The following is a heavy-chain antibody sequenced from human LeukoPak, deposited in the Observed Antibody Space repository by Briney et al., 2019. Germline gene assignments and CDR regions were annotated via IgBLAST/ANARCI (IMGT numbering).Heavy chain of an antibody. V-gene: IGHV4-39*01. J-gene: IGHJ4*02. CDR2: IYSSGST. D-gene: IGHD1-26*01. CDR1: GASVSGSDYY. CDR3: AKSGGYGLIDY. Sequence: PSETLSLTCAVSGASVSGSDYYWGWIRQPPGKGLEWIGNIYSSGSTYYNASLQSRVTISMDTSKNQFSLRLNSVTAADTAMYYCAKSGGYGLIDYWGQGTRVTVSS.